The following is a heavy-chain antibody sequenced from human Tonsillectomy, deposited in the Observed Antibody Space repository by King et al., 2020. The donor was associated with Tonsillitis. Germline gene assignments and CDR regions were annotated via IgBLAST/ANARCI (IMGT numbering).Heavy chain of an antibody. D-gene: IGHD1-26*01. CDR2: LSGSGSST. CDR1: GFTFSSYA. J-gene: IGHJ3*01. Sequence: VKLVESGGGLVQPGGSLRLSCAASGFTFSSYAMSWVRQAPGKGLEWVSTLSGSGSSTYYADSVKGRLTISRDNSKNTLYLQMSSLRAEDTAVYYCARASGGLSGSYPLNAFDVWGQGTMVTVS. V-gene: IGHV3-23*04. CDR3: ARASGGLSGSYPLNAFDV.